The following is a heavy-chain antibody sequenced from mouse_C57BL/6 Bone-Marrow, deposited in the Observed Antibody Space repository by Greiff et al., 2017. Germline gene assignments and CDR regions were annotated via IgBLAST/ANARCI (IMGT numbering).Heavy chain of an antibody. J-gene: IGHJ3*01. Sequence: QVQLQQSGAELMKPGASVKLSCKATGYTFTGYWIEWVKQRPGHGLEWIGEILPGSGSTNYNEKFKGKATLTADTSSNTAYMQLSSLTTEDSAIYYGARRGTIYYGNYEFAYWGQGTLVTVSA. CDR1: GYTFTGYW. CDR2: ILPGSGST. V-gene: IGHV1-9*01. D-gene: IGHD2-1*01. CDR3: ARRGTIYYGNYEFAY.